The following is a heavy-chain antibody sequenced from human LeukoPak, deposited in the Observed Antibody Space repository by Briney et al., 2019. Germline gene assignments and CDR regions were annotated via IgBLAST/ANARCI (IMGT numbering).Heavy chain of an antibody. V-gene: IGHV3-7*01. CDR3: ARILVYGSGAEAFDY. J-gene: IGHJ4*02. CDR2: IKEDGSEK. Sequence: GGSLRLSCAASGFTFSSYGMSWVRQAPGKGLEWVANIKEDGSEKYYVDSVKGRFTISRDNAKNSLYLQMNSLRAEDTAVYYCARILVYGSGAEAFDYWGQGTLVTVSS. D-gene: IGHD3-10*01. CDR1: GFTFSSYG.